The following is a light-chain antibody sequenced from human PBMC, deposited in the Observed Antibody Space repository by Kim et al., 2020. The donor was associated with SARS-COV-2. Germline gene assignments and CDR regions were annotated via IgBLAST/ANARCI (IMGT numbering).Light chain of an antibody. Sequence: DIQMTQSPSTLSASVGDRVTLTCRASQSVSRWLAWYQQKPGKAPKLLIYDGSNLQSGVPSRFSGSGSGTEFTLTISSLQPDDFEIYYCQHRQTFGQGTKVEIK. CDR2: DGS. J-gene: IGKJ1*01. V-gene: IGKV1-5*01. CDR1: QSVSRW. CDR3: QHRQT.